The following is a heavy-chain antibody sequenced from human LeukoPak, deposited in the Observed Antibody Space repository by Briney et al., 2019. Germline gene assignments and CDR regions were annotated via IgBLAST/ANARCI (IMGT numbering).Heavy chain of an antibody. Sequence: ASVKVSCKASGYTFRNYAITWVRQAPGQGLEWMGWITAYNGNTDYAQNFRGRVTMTTDTSTATAYMELRKLKSDDTAVYYCTRDCSGGTCSSFWFHPWGQGTLVTVSS. V-gene: IGHV1-18*01. J-gene: IGHJ5*02. D-gene: IGHD2-15*01. CDR3: TRDCSGGTCSSFWFHP. CDR1: GYTFRNYA. CDR2: ITAYNGNT.